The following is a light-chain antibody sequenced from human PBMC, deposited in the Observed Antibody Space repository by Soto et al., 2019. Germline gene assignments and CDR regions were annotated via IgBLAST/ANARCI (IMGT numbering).Light chain of an antibody. Sequence: EIVLTQSPGTLSLSPGERATLSCRASQSVSSSYLAWYQQKPGQAPRLLIYGASSQATGIPDRFSGSGSGTDFTLTISRLEPEDFAMYYCQKYGSSPPTFGGGTKVEIK. CDR2: GAS. CDR1: QSVSSSY. V-gene: IGKV3-20*01. J-gene: IGKJ4*01. CDR3: QKYGSSPPT.